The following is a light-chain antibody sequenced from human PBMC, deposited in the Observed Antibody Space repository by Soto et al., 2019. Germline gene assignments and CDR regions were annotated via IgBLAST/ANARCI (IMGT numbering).Light chain of an antibody. Sequence: DIVMTQSPDSLAVSLGERATINCKSSQSVLYSSDNKNYLAWYQQKPGQPPKLIIYWASTRESGVPDRFSGSGSGTEFTLTIRSLQAEDVAVYYCQQYYGNPITFGQGTRLEIK. V-gene: IGKV4-1*01. J-gene: IGKJ5*01. CDR3: QQYYGNPIT. CDR1: QSVLYSSDNKNY. CDR2: WAS.